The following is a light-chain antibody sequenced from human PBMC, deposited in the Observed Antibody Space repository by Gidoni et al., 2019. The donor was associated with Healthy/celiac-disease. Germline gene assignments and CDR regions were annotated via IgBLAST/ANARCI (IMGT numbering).Light chain of an antibody. J-gene: IGKJ2*01. CDR3: QQYNSYSSYT. V-gene: IGKV1-5*01. CDR1: QSISSW. Sequence: DIQMTQSPSTLSASVGDRVTITCRASQSISSWLAWYQQKPGKAPKLLIYDASSLESGVPSRFSGSGSGTKFTLTIISLQPDDFATYYCQQYNSYSSYTFGQGTKLEIK. CDR2: DAS.